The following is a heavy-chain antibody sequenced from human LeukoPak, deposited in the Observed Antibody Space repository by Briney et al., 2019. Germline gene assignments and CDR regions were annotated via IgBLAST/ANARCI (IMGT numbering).Heavy chain of an antibody. V-gene: IGHV4-31*03. CDR2: IYYSGST. Sequence: PSETLSLTCTVSGGSISSGGYYWSWIRQHPGKGLEWIGYIYYSGSTYYNPSLKSRVTISVDTSKNQFSLKLSSVTAADMAVYYCARGGIEWFDPWGQGTLVTVSS. D-gene: IGHD2-15*01. CDR3: ARGGIEWFDP. CDR1: GGSISSGGYY. J-gene: IGHJ5*02.